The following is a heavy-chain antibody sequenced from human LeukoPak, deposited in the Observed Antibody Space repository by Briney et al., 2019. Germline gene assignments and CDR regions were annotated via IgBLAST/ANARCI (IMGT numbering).Heavy chain of an antibody. V-gene: IGHV1-18*01. CDR3: ARDRNDILTGYYMGGDY. CDR1: GYTFTSYG. D-gene: IGHD3-9*01. CDR2: ISAYNGNT. Sequence: ASVKVSCTASGYTFTSYGISWVRQAPGQGLEWMGWISAYNGNTNYAQKLQGRVTMTTDTSTSTAYMELRSLRSDDTAVYYCARDRNDILTGYYMGGDYWGQGTLVTVSS. J-gene: IGHJ4*02.